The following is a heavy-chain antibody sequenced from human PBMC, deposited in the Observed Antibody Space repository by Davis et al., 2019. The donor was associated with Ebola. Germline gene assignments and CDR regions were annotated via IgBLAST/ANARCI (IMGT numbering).Heavy chain of an antibody. V-gene: IGHV3-30*03. CDR3: ARERYPNYDMDV. CDR1: AFTFSSYG. Sequence: GGSLRLSCAASAFTFSSYGMHWVRQAPGKGLEWVAVISYDGSNKYYVDSVKGRFTISRDNAKNSLYLQMNSLRAEDTAVYYCARERYPNYDMDVWGQGTTVTVSS. CDR2: ISYDGSNK. J-gene: IGHJ6*02. D-gene: IGHD3-16*02.